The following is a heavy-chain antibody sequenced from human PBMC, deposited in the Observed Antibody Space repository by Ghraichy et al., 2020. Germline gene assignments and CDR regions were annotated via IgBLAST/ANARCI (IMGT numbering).Heavy chain of an antibody. CDR2: INPNSGGT. CDR1: GYTFTGYY. D-gene: IGHD4-17*01. CDR3: ARAPHDYGDYGFY. V-gene: IGHV1-2*06. J-gene: IGHJ4*02. Sequence: ASVKVSCKASGYTFTGYYMHWVRQAPGQGLEWMGRINPNSGGTNYAQKFQGRVTMTRDTSISTAYMELSRLRSDDTAVYYCARAPHDYGDYGFYWGQGTLVTVSS.